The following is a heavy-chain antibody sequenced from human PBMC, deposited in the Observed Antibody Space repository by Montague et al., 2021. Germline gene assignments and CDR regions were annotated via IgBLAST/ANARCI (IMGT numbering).Heavy chain of an antibody. CDR1: GASITSNIYY. CDR2: IYYSGNS. D-gene: IGHD6-13*01. V-gene: IGHV4-39*07. Sequence: SETLSLTCTVSGASITSNIYYWGWIRQSPEKGLEWIGSIYYSGNSFYQPSLKSRITMAVDTSKNQFSLKLSSVTAADTAIYYCARVFSSWYVGWFDPWGQGTLVTVSS. J-gene: IGHJ5*02. CDR3: ARVFSSWYVGWFDP.